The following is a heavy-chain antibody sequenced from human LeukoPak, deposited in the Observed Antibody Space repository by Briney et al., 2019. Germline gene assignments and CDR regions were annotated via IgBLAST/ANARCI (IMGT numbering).Heavy chain of an antibody. J-gene: IGHJ4*02. Sequence: ASVKVSCKASGYTFTGYYMNWVRQAPGQGLEWMGWINPNSGATNYAQKFQGRVTMTRDTSISTTYMELSRLRSDDTAVYYCARDYGSGSYSSEFDYWGQGTLVTVAS. CDR1: GYTFTGYY. V-gene: IGHV1-2*02. D-gene: IGHD3-10*01. CDR3: ARDYGSGSYSSEFDY. CDR2: INPNSGAT.